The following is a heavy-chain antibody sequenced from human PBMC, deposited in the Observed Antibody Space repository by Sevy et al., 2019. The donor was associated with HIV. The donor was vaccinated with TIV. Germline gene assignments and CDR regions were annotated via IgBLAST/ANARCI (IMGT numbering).Heavy chain of an antibody. V-gene: IGHV3-13*01. CDR1: GFTFSTYD. Sequence: GGSLRLSCVASGFTFSTYDMHWIRQVKGKGLEWVSCIGTLKDTYYPDSVKGRFIISREDAKNSLYLQMNSLRAGDTAVYYCARACAAAGGKSGPIDAFDIWGQGTLVTVSS. D-gene: IGHD6-13*01. CDR3: ARACAAAGGKSGPIDAFDI. J-gene: IGHJ3*02. CDR2: IGTLKDT.